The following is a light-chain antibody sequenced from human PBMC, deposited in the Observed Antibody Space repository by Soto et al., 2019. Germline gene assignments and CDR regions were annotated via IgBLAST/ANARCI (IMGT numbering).Light chain of an antibody. Sequence: DVRLTQSPSFLSASVGDRLTITCRASQGINSYLASYQQKPGKAPQLLIYTASTLQSGVPSRFSGSASGTEFTLTISSLQPEDFATYYCQQLNSYPLTFGGGTKVEI. V-gene: IGKV1-9*01. CDR2: TAS. J-gene: IGKJ4*01. CDR1: QGINSY. CDR3: QQLNSYPLT.